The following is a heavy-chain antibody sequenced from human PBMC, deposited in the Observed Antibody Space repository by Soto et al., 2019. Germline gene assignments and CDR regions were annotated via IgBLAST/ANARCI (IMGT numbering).Heavy chain of an antibody. J-gene: IGHJ5*02. D-gene: IGHD6-13*01. CDR1: GYTFTDYY. V-gene: IGHV1-2*02. CDR3: ARGGAAGPVHNWFDP. CDR2: INPSSGVT. Sequence: ASVKVSCKASGYTFTDYYLHWVRQAPGQGLEWMGWINPSSGVTLFAQRFQGRVTMTRDTSTSTAYLEFSRLRSDDIAVYYCARGGAAGPVHNWFDPWGQGTLVTVSS.